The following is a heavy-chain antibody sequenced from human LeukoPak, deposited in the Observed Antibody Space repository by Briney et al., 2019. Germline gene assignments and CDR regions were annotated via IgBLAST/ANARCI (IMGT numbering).Heavy chain of an antibody. V-gene: IGHV3-7*01. CDR2: IKQDGSEK. CDR1: GFTFSSYW. Sequence: GGSLRLSCAASGFTFSSYWMSWVRQAPAKGLEWVANIKQDGSEKDYVDSAKGRFTISRDNAKNSLYLQMNSLRAEDTAVYYCARVRGGYCSGTSCSHGMDYWGQGTLVTVSS. D-gene: IGHD2-2*01. CDR3: ARVRGGYCSGTSCSHGMDY. J-gene: IGHJ4*02.